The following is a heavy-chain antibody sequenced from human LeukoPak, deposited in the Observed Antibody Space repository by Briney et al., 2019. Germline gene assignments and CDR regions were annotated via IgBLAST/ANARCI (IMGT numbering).Heavy chain of an antibody. D-gene: IGHD3-10*01. CDR2: IWYDGSNK. J-gene: IGHJ4*02. CDR1: GFIFSYYG. Sequence: GGSLRLSCAASGFIFSYYGMQWVRQAPGKGVEWVAVIWYDGSNKYYADSVKGRFTISRDNSKNTLYLQMNSLRVEDTAVYYCAYGSGSSQGPFPYWGQGTLVTVPS. V-gene: IGHV3-33*01. CDR3: AYGSGSSQGPFPY.